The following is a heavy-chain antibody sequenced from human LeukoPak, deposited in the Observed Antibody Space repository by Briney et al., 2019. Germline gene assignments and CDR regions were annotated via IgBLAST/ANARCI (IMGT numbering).Heavy chain of an antibody. Sequence: GGSLRLACAASGFTFSSYSMNWVRQAPGKGLEWVSSITTRSYIYYADSVKGRLTISRDNAKNSLYLQMNSLRAEDTAVYYCAREAEWELLVGDALDIWGQGTLVTVSS. CDR2: ITTRSYI. D-gene: IGHD1-26*01. CDR3: AREAEWELLVGDALDI. CDR1: GFTFSSYS. J-gene: IGHJ3*02. V-gene: IGHV3-21*01.